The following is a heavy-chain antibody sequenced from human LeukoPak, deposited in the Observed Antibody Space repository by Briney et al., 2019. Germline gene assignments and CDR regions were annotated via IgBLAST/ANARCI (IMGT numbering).Heavy chain of an antibody. Sequence: GGSLRLSCAASGFTVSSNYMSWVRQAPGKGLEWVSVIYSGGTTHYADSVKDRLTISRDDSKNTLYLQMNSLRAEDTAVYYCAKEDRAYYDFWRGHLGAFDIWGQGTMVTVSS. J-gene: IGHJ3*02. CDR1: GFTVSSNY. D-gene: IGHD3-3*01. CDR2: IYSGGTT. CDR3: AKEDRAYYDFWRGHLGAFDI. V-gene: IGHV3-66*01.